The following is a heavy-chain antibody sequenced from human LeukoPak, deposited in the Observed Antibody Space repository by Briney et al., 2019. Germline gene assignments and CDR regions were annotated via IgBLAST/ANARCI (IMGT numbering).Heavy chain of an antibody. V-gene: IGHV1-2*04. J-gene: IGHJ4*02. CDR2: INPNGGGT. CDR3: ARGYCSGGSCYGEVDH. D-gene: IGHD2-15*01. Sequence: VASVKVSCKASGYTFTGYYMHWVRQAPGQGLEWMGWINPNGGGTNYAQKFQGWVTVTRDTSISTAYMDLSRLKSDDTAVYYCARGYCSGGSCYGEVDHWGQGTLVTVSS. CDR1: GYTFTGYY.